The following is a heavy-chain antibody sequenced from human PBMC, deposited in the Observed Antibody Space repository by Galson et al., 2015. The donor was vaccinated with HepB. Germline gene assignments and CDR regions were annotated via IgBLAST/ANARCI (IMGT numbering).Heavy chain of an antibody. CDR2: IKQDGSEQ. J-gene: IGHJ4*02. V-gene: IGHV3-7*01. CDR3: ASGGWYHVY. D-gene: IGHD6-19*01. CDR1: GFTFSSSW. Sequence: SLRLSCAASGFTFSSSWMNWVRQAPGKGLEWVASIKQDGSEQYYVDSVKGRFSISRDSAKNSLFLQMSSLRAEDTAVYYCASGGWYHVYWGQGTLVTVSS.